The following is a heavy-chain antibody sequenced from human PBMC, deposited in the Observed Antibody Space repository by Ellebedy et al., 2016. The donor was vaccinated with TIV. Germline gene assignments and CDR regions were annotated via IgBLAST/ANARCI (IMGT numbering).Heavy chain of an antibody. Sequence: GGSLRLSCAASGFTFSSYWMHWVRQAPGKGLVWVSRINSDGSSTTYADSVKGRFTISRDNAKNSLSLQMDSLRAEDAAMYFCVTNRGEGGLLSFFDFWGRGTQVTVSP. CDR3: VTNRGEGGLLSFFDF. D-gene: IGHD2/OR15-2a*01. CDR2: INSDGSST. V-gene: IGHV3-74*01. J-gene: IGHJ4*02. CDR1: GFTFSSYW.